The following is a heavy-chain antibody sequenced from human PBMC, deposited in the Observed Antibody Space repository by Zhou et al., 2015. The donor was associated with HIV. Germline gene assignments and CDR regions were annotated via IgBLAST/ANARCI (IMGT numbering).Heavy chain of an antibody. V-gene: IGHV3-33*05. CDR2: ISYDGSNK. CDR1: RLAFSNYG. CDR3: ARSYSSSSWYYYYMDV. Sequence: QVQLVESGGGVVQPGGSVRLSCLASRLAFSNYGMHWVRQAPGKGLEWVAVISYDGSNKYYADSVKGRFTISRDNAKSSLYLQMNGLRVEDTAVYYCARSYSSSSWYYYYMDVWGKGTTVTVSS. J-gene: IGHJ6*03. D-gene: IGHD6-6*01.